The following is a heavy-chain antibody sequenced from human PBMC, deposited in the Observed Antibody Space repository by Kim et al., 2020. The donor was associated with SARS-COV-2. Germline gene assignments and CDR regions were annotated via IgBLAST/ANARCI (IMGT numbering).Heavy chain of an antibody. Sequence: GGSLRLSCAASGFTVSSNYMSWVRKAPGKGLEWVSVIYSGGSTYYADSVKGRFTISRHNSKNTLYLQMNSIRAEDTAVYYCARESRDGYNSLYYFNYWGQRTLVTVSA. CDR1: GFTVSSNY. V-gene: IGHV3-53*04. CDR2: IYSGGST. J-gene: IGHJ4*02. CDR3: ARESRDGYNSLYYFNY. D-gene: IGHD5-12*01.